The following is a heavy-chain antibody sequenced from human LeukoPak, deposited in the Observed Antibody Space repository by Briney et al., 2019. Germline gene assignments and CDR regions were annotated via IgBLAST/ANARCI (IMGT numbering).Heavy chain of an antibody. D-gene: IGHD3-22*01. Sequence: GESLKISCKGSGYSFTSYWISWVRQMPGKGLEWMGTIDPSDSYTNYSPSFQGHVTISADKSISTAYLQWSSLKASDTATYYCAYAVDDYDSFDYWGQGTLVTVSS. CDR1: GYSFTSYW. J-gene: IGHJ4*02. CDR2: IDPSDSYT. CDR3: AYAVDDYDSFDY. V-gene: IGHV5-10-1*01.